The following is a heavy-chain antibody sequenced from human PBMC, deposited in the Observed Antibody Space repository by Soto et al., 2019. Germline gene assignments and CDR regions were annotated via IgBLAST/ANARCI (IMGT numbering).Heavy chain of an antibody. CDR3: ARGRDNWNDVGDY. CDR1: GGSISSGGYY. CDR2: LYYSGST. Sequence: QVQLQESGPGLVKPSQTLSLTCTVSGGSISSGGYYWSWIRQHPGTGLEWIGYLYYSGSTYYNPSLKTRVTIAVDTSKNQFSLKLSSVTAADTAVYYCARGRDNWNDVGDYWGQGTLVTVSS. J-gene: IGHJ4*02. D-gene: IGHD1-20*01. V-gene: IGHV4-31*03.